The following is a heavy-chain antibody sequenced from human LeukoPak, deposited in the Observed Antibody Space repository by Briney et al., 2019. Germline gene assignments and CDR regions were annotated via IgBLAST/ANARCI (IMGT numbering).Heavy chain of an antibody. D-gene: IGHD3-3*02. CDR1: GFTVSTNY. J-gene: IGHJ2*01. CDR3: ARVGDHFHWYLDL. Sequence: GGSLRLSCAASGFTVSTNYMNWVRQAPGKGLEWVSILYSGSSTYYADSVEGRLIVSRDSSKNTLSLHMNDLRAEDTAVYYCARVGDHFHWYLDLWGRGTLVTVSS. V-gene: IGHV3-53*01. CDR2: LYSGSST.